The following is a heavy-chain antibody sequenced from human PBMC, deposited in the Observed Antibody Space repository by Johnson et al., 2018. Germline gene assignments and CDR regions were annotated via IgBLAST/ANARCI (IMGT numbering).Heavy chain of an antibody. CDR3: ARAPLGATRTQYFQQ. CDR1: GGSFSDYY. D-gene: IGHD1-26*01. V-gene: IGHV4-34*01. CDR2: INYSAST. J-gene: IGHJ1*01. Sequence: QVQLQQWGAGLLKPSETLSLTCAVYGGSFSDYYWSWIRQPPGKGLEWIGEINYSASTNYNPSLKSRDTISVDTSKNQFSLKLSSVIAADTAVYYCARAPLGATRTQYFQQWGQGTLVIVSS.